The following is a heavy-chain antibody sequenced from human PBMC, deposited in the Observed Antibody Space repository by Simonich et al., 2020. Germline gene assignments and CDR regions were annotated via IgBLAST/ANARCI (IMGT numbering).Heavy chain of an antibody. Sequence: QVQLQESGPGLVKPSETLSLTCTVSGSSISSYYWSWIRQPPGKGLEWIGYIYYRGSTNYNPSLKSRVTISVDTSKNQFSLKLSSVPAADTAVYYCARLPDYWGQGTLVTVSS. J-gene: IGHJ4*02. V-gene: IGHV4-59*08. CDR2: IYYRGST. CDR1: GSSISSYY. CDR3: ARLPDY.